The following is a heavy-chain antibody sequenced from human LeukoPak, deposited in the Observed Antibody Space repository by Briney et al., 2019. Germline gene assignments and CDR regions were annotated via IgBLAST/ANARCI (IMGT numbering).Heavy chain of an antibody. CDR2: IWYDGSNK. CDR1: GFTFSSYG. D-gene: IGHD2-21*01. CDR3: AKGRFVLGVWTCALDY. J-gene: IGHJ4*02. V-gene: IGHV3-33*06. Sequence: GRSLRLSCAASGFTFSSYGMRWVRQAPGKGLEWMAVIWYDGSNKYYAESVKGRFTISRDNSKNTLYLQMNSLRAEDTAVYYCAKGRFVLGVWTCALDYWGQGTLVTVSS.